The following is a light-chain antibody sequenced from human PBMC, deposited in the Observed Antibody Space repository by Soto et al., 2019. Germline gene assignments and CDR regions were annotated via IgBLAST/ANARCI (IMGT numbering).Light chain of an antibody. CDR3: SSYASSSTI. CDR2: EVS. J-gene: IGLJ2*01. Sequence: QSALTQPASVSGSPGQSITISCTGTSSDIGGYNYVSWYQQHPGKAPKLIIYEVSNRPSGVSNLFSGSKSGNTASLTISGLQAEDEADYYCSSYASSSTIFAGGTKLTVL. V-gene: IGLV2-14*01. CDR1: SSDIGGYNY.